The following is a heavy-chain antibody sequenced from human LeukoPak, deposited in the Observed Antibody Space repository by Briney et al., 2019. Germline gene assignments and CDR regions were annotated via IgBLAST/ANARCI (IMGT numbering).Heavy chain of an antibody. CDR3: ARELERRRYFDY. D-gene: IGHD1-1*01. CDR2: ISSSSSYI. Sequence: GGSLRLSCAASGFTFSSYSMNWVRQAPGKGLEWVSSISSSSSYIYYADSVKGRFAISRDNAKNSLYLQMNSLRAEDTAVYYCARELERRRYFDYWGQGTLVTVSS. J-gene: IGHJ4*02. CDR1: GFTFSSYS. V-gene: IGHV3-21*01.